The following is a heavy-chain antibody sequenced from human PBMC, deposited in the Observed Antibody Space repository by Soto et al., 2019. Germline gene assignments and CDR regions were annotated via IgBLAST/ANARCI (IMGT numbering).Heavy chain of an antibody. Sequence: QVQLVQSGAEVKKPGSSVKVSCKASGGTFSSYAISWVRQAPGQGLEWMGGIIPIFGTANYAQKFQGRVTITADKSTSTAYMELSSLRSEDTAVYYWARGGVLRFLEWPPYYYYGMDVWGQGTTVTVSS. V-gene: IGHV1-69*06. J-gene: IGHJ6*02. CDR1: GGTFSSYA. CDR3: ARGGVLRFLEWPPYYYYGMDV. D-gene: IGHD3-3*01. CDR2: IIPIFGTA.